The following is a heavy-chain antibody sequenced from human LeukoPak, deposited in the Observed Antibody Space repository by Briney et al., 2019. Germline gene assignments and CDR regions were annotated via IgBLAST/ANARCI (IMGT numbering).Heavy chain of an antibody. Sequence: GGSLRLSCEASGFTFASYTMHWVRQPPGKGLEWVSLIAWDGSFEYYADSVKGRFTISRDNSKNSLYLQMNALRPEDTAFYYGSRDIGMVVGTVLHSWGQGTLVTVSS. CDR2: IAWDGSFE. CDR1: GFTFASYT. J-gene: IGHJ4*02. D-gene: IGHD1-7*01. CDR3: SRDIGMVVGTVLHS. V-gene: IGHV3-43*01.